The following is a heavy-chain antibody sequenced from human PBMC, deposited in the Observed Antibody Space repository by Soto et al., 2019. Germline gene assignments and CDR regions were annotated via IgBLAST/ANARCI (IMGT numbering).Heavy chain of an antibody. CDR1: GYTLTGYY. J-gene: IGHJ5*02. D-gene: IGHD2-2*01. V-gene: IGHV1-2*02. CDR3: ARVILDIVVVPAAMDP. CDR2: INPNSGGT. Sequence: ASVKVSCKASGYTLTGYYMHWVRQAPGQGLEWMGWINPNSGGTNYAQKFQGRVTMTRDTSISTAYMELSRLRSDDTAVYYCARVILDIVVVPAAMDPWGQGTLVTVSS.